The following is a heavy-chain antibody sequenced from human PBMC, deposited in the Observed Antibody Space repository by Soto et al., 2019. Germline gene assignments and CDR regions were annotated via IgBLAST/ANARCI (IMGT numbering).Heavy chain of an antibody. V-gene: IGHV3-30*18. D-gene: IGHD5-18*01. CDR3: AKDLVPWIQPNYGMDV. CDR1: GFTFSNFG. Sequence: GGSLRLSCAASGFTFSNFGMTWVRQVPGEGLEWVAVISYDGSNTYYADSVKGRFTISRDNSKNTLYLQMNSLRAEDTAVYYCAKDLVPWIQPNYGMDVWGQGTTVTVS. CDR2: ISYDGSNT. J-gene: IGHJ6*02.